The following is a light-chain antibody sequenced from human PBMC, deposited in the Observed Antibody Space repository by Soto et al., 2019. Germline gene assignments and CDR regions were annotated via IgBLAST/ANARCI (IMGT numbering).Light chain of an antibody. J-gene: IGLJ1*01. V-gene: IGLV2-14*03. CDR1: SSDIGSYDY. Sequence: QSALTQPASVSGSPGQSITVSCTGTSSDIGSYDYVSWYQQHPGKVPKLMIYDVSNRPSGVSNGCSGSKSGNTASLTISGLQAEEEVDYYCTAFTTAYTHVFGTGTKLTVL. CDR2: DVS. CDR3: TAFTTAYTHV.